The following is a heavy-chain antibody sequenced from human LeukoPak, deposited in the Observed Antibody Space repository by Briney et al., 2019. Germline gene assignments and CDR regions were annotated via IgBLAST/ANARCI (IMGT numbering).Heavy chain of an antibody. V-gene: IGHV4-4*07. Sequence: SETLSLTCTVSGGSISSYYWSWIRQPAGKGLEWIGRIYTSGSTNYNPSLKSRVTMSVDTSKNQFSLKLSSVTAADTAVYYCARDPINIATAGNGFDYWGQGTLVTVSS. CDR3: ARDPINIATAGNGFDY. CDR1: GGSISSYY. J-gene: IGHJ4*02. D-gene: IGHD6-13*01. CDR2: IYTSGST.